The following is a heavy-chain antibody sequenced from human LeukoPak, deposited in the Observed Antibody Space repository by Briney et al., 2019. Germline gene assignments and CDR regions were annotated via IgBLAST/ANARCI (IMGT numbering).Heavy chain of an antibody. Sequence: GGSLRLSCAASGFTFNSYWMNWVRQAPGKGLEWVANIKRDGSEKYYVDSVKGRFTISRDNAKNSLDLQMNSLRVEDTAVYYCARDRSSGWSYGMDVWGQGTTVTVSS. V-gene: IGHV3-7*03. J-gene: IGHJ6*02. CDR2: IKRDGSEK. D-gene: IGHD6-19*01. CDR3: ARDRSSGWSYGMDV. CDR1: GFTFNSYW.